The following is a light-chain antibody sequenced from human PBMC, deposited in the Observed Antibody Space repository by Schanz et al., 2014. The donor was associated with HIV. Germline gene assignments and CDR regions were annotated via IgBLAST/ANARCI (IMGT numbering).Light chain of an antibody. CDR1: ESIGSW. CDR2: EAS. Sequence: DIQMTQSPSTLSLYVGDTVTITCRANESIGSWLAWYQLKPGMAPKLLIYEASNLKSGVPSRFTAIGPGKTFPLTTSIRRPDVLAPYSGQQYNGYSPTFGPGPTLE. J-gene: IGKJ2*01. CDR3: QQYNGYSPT. V-gene: IGKV1-5*01.